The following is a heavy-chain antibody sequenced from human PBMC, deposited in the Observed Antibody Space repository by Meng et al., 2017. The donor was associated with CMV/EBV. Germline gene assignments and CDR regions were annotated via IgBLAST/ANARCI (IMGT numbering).Heavy chain of an antibody. D-gene: IGHD3-10*01. V-gene: IGHV3-48*03. J-gene: IGHJ6*02. CDR1: GFTFSSYE. CDR2: ISSSGSTI. CDR3: ATHRFGPRIYYYGMDV. Sequence: GGSLRLSCAASGFTFSSYEMNWVRQAPGKGLEWVSYISSSGSTIYYADSVKGRFTISRDNAKNSLYLQMNSMRAEDTAVYYCATHRFGPRIYYYGMDVWGQGTTVTVSS.